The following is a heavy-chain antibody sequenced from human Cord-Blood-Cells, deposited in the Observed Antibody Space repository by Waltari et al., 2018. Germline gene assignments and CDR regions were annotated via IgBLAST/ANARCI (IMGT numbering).Heavy chain of an antibody. CDR2: INHSGST. CDR3: ARLPWGYCSSTSCYDAFDI. D-gene: IGHD2-2*01. Sequence: QVQLQQWGAGLLKPSETLSLTCAVYGGSFSGYYWSWLRQPPGKGLEWIGEINHSGSTNYNPSLKSRVTISVDTSKNQFSLKLSSVTAADTAVYYCARLPWGYCSSTSCYDAFDIWGQGTMVTVSS. J-gene: IGHJ3*02. V-gene: IGHV4-34*01. CDR1: GGSFSGYY.